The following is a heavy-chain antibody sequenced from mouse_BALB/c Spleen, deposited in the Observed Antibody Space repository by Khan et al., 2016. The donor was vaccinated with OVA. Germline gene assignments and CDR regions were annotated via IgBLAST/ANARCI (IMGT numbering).Heavy chain of an antibody. J-gene: IGHJ2*01. CDR3: TRDRIDY. V-gene: IGHV1-7*01. CDR2: INTTSGYT. Sequence: QVQLKESGAELAKPGASVKMSCKASGYTFTTYWMYWVKQRPGQGLEWIGYINTTSGYTDYNEKFKDKATLSADKSSSTAYMQLSSLTSEDSAVYYGTRDRIDYWGQGTTLTVSS. CDR1: GYTFTTYW.